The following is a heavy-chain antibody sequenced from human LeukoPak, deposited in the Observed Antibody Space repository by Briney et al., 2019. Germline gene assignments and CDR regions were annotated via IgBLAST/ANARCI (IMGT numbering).Heavy chain of an antibody. J-gene: IGHJ4*02. Sequence: GGSLRLSCAASGSIFRSYAMSWVRKAPGKGLDWASPIRGSGGSTYYADSVKGRFTISRDNSKNTVYLQMNSLRAEDTAVYYCAKDRSCINDVCHGDSDYWGQGTLVTVSS. V-gene: IGHV3-23*01. CDR3: AKDRSCINDVCHGDSDY. D-gene: IGHD2-8*01. CDR1: GSIFRSYA. CDR2: IRGSGGST.